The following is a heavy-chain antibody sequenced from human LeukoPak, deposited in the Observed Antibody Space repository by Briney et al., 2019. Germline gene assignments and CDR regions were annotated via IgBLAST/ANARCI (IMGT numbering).Heavy chain of an antibody. Sequence: SETLSLTCTVSGGSISSYYWSWIRQPPGKGLEWIGYIYYSGSTNYNPSPKSRVTISVDTSKNQFSLKLSSVTAADTAVYYCARGGYSYGPGFDYWGQGTLVTVSS. V-gene: IGHV4-59*01. D-gene: IGHD5-18*01. CDR1: GGSISSYY. J-gene: IGHJ4*02. CDR3: ARGGYSYGPGFDY. CDR2: IYYSGST.